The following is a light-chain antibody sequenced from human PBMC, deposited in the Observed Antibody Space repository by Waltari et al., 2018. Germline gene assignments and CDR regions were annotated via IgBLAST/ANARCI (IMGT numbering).Light chain of an antibody. V-gene: IGLV2-23*02. Sequence: QSALTQPASASGSPGQSITIPCTGTSSDVGSYNLVSWYQHRPGKAPKLIIYGVSKRPSGVSNRFSGSKSGNTASLTISGLRTEDEADYYCCSYAGGSAFVFGTGTKITVL. J-gene: IGLJ1*01. CDR1: SSDVGSYNL. CDR3: CSYAGGSAFV. CDR2: GVS.